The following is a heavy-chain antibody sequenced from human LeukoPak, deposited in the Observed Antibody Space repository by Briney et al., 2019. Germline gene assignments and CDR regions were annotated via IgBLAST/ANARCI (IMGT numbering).Heavy chain of an antibody. CDR1: GFTFSSYS. CDR3: ARDHRGSPNYDSSGPLDY. CDR2: ISTSSSYI. J-gene: IGHJ4*02. D-gene: IGHD3-22*01. Sequence: PGGSLRLSCAASGFTFSSYSTNWVRQAPGKGLEWVSSISTSSSYIYYADSVKGRFTISRDNAKNSLYLQMNSLRAEDTAVYYCARDHRGSPNYDSSGPLDYWGQGTLVTVSS. V-gene: IGHV3-21*01.